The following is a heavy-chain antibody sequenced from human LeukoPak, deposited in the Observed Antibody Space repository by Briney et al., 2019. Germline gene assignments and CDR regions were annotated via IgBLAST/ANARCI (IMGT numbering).Heavy chain of an antibody. CDR3: MRTDLWDTVLINS. D-gene: IGHD5-18*01. J-gene: IGHJ4*02. V-gene: IGHV4-34*01. CDR2: INHRGSA. CDR1: GGSFSAFY. Sequence: PSETLSLTCAVYGGSFSAFYWHWIRQPPGKGLEWLGEINHRGSAGYNPSLKSRLTISVDTSKTQFSLKLSSVTAADTAIYYCMRTDLWDTVLINSWGQGTLVTVSS.